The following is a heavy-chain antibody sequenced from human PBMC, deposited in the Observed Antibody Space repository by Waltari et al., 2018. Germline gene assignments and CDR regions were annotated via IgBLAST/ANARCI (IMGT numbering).Heavy chain of an antibody. Sequence: QLQLQESGPGLLKPSETLSLPCSVSGGSIITNRHYWGWIRQPPGQGLEWIGTISYIGATYTSPSLKSRVTLSRDTSKNQLSLTLGSVTAADTAVYYCATYIGASIGTAAFDVWGQGTLVTVSS. J-gene: IGHJ3*01. D-gene: IGHD5-12*01. CDR2: ISYIGAT. V-gene: IGHV4-39*01. CDR3: ATYIGASIGTAAFDV. CDR1: GGSIITNRHY.